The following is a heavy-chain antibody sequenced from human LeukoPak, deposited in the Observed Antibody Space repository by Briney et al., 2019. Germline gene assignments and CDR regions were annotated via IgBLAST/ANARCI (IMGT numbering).Heavy chain of an antibody. CDR1: GYTFTNYG. Sequence: GASVKVSCKASGYTFTNYGVHWVRQAPGQGLEWMAWINTSKGNTEYAQKFQGRVTSTTDTSTSTAYMELRSLRSDDTAVHYCAREYGTENDYWGQGTLVTVSS. D-gene: IGHD1-26*01. CDR3: AREYGTENDY. V-gene: IGHV1-18*01. CDR2: INTSKGNT. J-gene: IGHJ4*02.